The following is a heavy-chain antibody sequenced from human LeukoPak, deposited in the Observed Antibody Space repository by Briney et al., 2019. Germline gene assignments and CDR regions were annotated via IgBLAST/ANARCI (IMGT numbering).Heavy chain of an antibody. Sequence: GGSLRPSCAASGFSFSVFWMHWVRQVPGKGPVWVSRIKTDGSITDYADSVKGRFTISRDNSKNTLYLQMNSLRAEDTAVYYCARGGPAAGRFDYWGQGTLVTVSS. CDR3: ARGGPAAGRFDY. D-gene: IGHD6-13*01. V-gene: IGHV3-74*01. CDR2: IKTDGSIT. J-gene: IGHJ4*02. CDR1: GFSFSVFW.